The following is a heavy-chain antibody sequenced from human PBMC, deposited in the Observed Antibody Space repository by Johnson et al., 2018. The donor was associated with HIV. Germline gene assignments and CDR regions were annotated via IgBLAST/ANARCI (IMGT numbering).Heavy chain of an antibody. J-gene: IGHJ3*02. Sequence: QVQLVESGGGVVQPGRSLRLSCAASGFTFSSYGMHWVRQAPGKGLEWVAVIWYDGSTKYYADSVKGRFTISRDNSKNTLYLQMNSLGAEDTALYYCARDGRFGNLHAFDIWGQGTMVTVSS. D-gene: IGHD3-10*01. V-gene: IGHV3-33*01. CDR2: IWYDGSTK. CDR3: ARDGRFGNLHAFDI. CDR1: GFTFSSYG.